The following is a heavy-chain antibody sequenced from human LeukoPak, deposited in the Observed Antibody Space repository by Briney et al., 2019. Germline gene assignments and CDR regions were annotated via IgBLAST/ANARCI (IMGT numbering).Heavy chain of an antibody. Sequence: GGSLTLPCAASGFSVSLNYMNWVRQAPGKGLEWVSILYSGSDTYYADSVKGRFTISRDSSKNMLLLHMNSLRVEDTALYYCARVGDHFHWYLDLWGRGTLVTVSS. CDR3: ARVGDHFHWYLDL. CDR1: GFSVSLNY. D-gene: IGHD3-3*02. V-gene: IGHV3-53*01. CDR2: LYSGSDT. J-gene: IGHJ2*01.